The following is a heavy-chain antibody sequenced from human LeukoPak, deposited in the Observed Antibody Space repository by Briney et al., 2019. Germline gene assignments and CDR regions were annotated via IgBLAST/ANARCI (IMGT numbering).Heavy chain of an antibody. J-gene: IGHJ5*02. CDR3: ARSSKKPVLLWFGESQGNWFDP. D-gene: IGHD3-10*01. V-gene: IGHV3-23*01. Sequence: GGSLRLSCAASGFTFSSYAMTWVRRAPGKGLEWVSGISGSGGSTLYADSVKGRFTISRDNSKNTLFLQMNSLRAEDTAVYYCARSSKKPVLLWFGESQGNWFDPWGQGTLVTVSS. CDR2: ISGSGGST. CDR1: GFTFSSYA.